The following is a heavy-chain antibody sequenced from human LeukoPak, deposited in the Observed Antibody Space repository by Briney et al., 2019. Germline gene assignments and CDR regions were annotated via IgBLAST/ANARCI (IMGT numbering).Heavy chain of an antibody. Sequence: PSETLSRTCTVSGGSINSHNYYWGWIRQPPGKGLEWIGSVYYDGTSYSNPSLTSRAAVFVDTSRDEFSLDLSFVTAADTAVYYCVRHISTNTGYFDSCGQGTLVSVSS. V-gene: IGHV4-39*01. CDR2: VYYDGTS. J-gene: IGHJ4*02. CDR1: GGSINSHNYY. D-gene: IGHD5-24*01. CDR3: VRHISTNTGYFDS.